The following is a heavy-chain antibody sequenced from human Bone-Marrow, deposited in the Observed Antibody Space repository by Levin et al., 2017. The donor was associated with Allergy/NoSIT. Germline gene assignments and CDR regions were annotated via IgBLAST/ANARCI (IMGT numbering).Heavy chain of an antibody. J-gene: IGHJ4*02. Sequence: PGGSLRLSCAASGFTFDTYALNWVRQAPGKGLEWVSIIDGSGGSTHYADSVKGRFTLSRDNSKNTVYLQMSSLRVEDTAVYYCATRPGRHDFWGGYYTPATVVDYWGQGTLVTVS. D-gene: IGHD3-3*01. CDR3: ATRPGRHDFWGGYYTPATVVDY. V-gene: IGHV3-23*01. CDR1: GFTFDTYA. CDR2: IDGSGGST.